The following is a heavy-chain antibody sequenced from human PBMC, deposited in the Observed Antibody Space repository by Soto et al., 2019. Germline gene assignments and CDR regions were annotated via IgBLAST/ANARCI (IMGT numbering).Heavy chain of an antibody. Sequence: GGSLRLSCAASGFTFRTYWMSWLLQAPGKGLEWVSNTNEDGSVKQYVDSVEGRFTISRDNRKNSLFLQMNNVRPDDPALHYCARNYWHLFDFWGQGTLVTVSS. J-gene: IGHJ4*02. V-gene: IGHV3-7*05. CDR3: ARNYWHLFDF. D-gene: IGHD1-7*01. CDR1: GFTFRTYW. CDR2: TNEDGSVK.